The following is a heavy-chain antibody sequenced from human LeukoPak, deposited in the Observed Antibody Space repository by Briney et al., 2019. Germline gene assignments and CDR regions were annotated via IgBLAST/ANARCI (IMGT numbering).Heavy chain of an antibody. V-gene: IGHV1-24*01. CDR2: FDPEDGET. J-gene: IGHJ4*02. D-gene: IGHD6-19*01. CDR1: VDTLTELS. CDR3: ATDTQSSGWFGHDY. Sequence: ASVKVSCKVSVDTLTELSMHWVRQAPGKGLEWMGGFDPEDGETIYAQKFQGRVTMTEDTSTDTAYMELSSLRSEDTAVYYCATDTQSSGWFGHDYWGQGTLVTVSS.